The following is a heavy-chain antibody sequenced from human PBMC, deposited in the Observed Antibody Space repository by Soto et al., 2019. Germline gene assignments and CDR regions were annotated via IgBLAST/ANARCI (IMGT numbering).Heavy chain of an antibody. V-gene: IGHV3-74*01. CDR3: ARYLRSYDFWNASGWFDP. J-gene: IGHJ5*02. D-gene: IGHD3-3*01. CDR2: INSDGSST. Sequence: GSLRLSCAASGFTFSSYWMHWVRQAPGKGLVWVSRINSDGSSTSYADSVKGRFTISRDNAKNTLYLQMKSLRAEDTAVYYCARYLRSYDFWNASGWFDPWGQGTLDTVSS. CDR1: GFTFSSYW.